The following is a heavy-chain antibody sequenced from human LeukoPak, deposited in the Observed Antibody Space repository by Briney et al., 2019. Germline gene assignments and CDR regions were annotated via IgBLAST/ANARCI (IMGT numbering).Heavy chain of an antibody. J-gene: IGHJ3*02. D-gene: IGHD3-22*01. CDR2: INHSGST. V-gene: IGHV4-34*01. Sequence: SETLPLTCTVSGGSISSYYWSWIRQPPGKGLEWIGEINHSGSTNYNPSLKSRVTISVDTSKNQFSLKLSSVTAADTAVYYCARGSMIVVVRKPFDIWGQGTMVTVSS. CDR1: GGSISSYY. CDR3: ARGSMIVVVRKPFDI.